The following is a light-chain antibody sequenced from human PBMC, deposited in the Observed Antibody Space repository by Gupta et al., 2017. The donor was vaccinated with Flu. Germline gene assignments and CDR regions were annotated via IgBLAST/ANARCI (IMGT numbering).Light chain of an antibody. CDR1: QVVSRY. V-gene: IGKV3-11*01. Sequence: ERATLSVGSSQVVSRYLACYQQKPGQAPRLLFYGSFNRAPGIPARFSGSGSVTDFTLTISGLEPEDLAVYYCQQLSNRPLTFGGGTKVDIK. J-gene: IGKJ4*01. CDR3: QQLSNRPLT. CDR2: GSF.